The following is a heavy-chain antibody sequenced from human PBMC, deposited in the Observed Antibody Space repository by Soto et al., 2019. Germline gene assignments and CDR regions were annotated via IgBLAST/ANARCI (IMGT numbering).Heavy chain of an antibody. CDR3: ARSALGLDTFKIVDS. J-gene: IGHJ4*02. D-gene: IGHD3-16*01. Sequence: PSETLSLTCTVSGGSISSTNYYWVWIRQPPGKGLEWIGSVFYTGTTYYNPSLKSRVTVSVDTSKNRFSLNLNSVTAADTAVYYCARSALGLDTFKIVDSWGQGTLVTVSS. CDR1: GGSISSTNYY. V-gene: IGHV4-39*01. CDR2: VFYTGTT.